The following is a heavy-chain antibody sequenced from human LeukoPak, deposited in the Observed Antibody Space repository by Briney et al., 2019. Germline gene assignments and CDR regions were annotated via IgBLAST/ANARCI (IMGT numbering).Heavy chain of an antibody. CDR2: ISAYNGNT. J-gene: IGHJ4*02. CDR1: GDTFSSYG. CDR3: ARDEAVAFFDY. V-gene: IGHV1-18*01. D-gene: IGHD6-19*01. Sequence: ASVKVSCKASGDTFSSYGISWVRQAPGQGLEWMGWISAYNGNTNYAQKLQGRVTMTTDTSTSTAYMELRSLRSDDTAVYYCARDEAVAFFDYWGQGTLVTVSS.